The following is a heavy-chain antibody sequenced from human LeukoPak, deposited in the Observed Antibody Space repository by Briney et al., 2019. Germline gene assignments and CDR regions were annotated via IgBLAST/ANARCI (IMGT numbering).Heavy chain of an antibody. Sequence: ASVKVSCKASGYTFTSYAMHWVRQAPGQRLEWMGWINAGNGNTKYSQKFQGRVTITRDTSASTAYMELSSLRSEDTAVYYCAGDYAAAGNWFDPWGQGTLVTVSS. D-gene: IGHD6-13*01. J-gene: IGHJ5*02. CDR3: AGDYAAAGNWFDP. V-gene: IGHV1-3*01. CDR2: INAGNGNT. CDR1: GYTFTSYA.